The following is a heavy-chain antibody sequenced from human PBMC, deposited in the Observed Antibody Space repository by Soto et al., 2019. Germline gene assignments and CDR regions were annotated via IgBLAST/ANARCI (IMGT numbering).Heavy chain of an antibody. D-gene: IGHD6-13*01. CDR1: GYTFTHYA. Sequence: QVQLVQSGAEVKKPGASVKVSCTSSGYTFTHYAIHWVRHAPGQRLEWMGFINAVSGNTKYSQTFQGRLTFTKDTSASTANMDLSRLGPEDAAIYHCERGLAADGAWGQGTLVTVSS. CDR3: ERGLAADGA. J-gene: IGHJ5*02. V-gene: IGHV1-3*01. CDR2: INAVSGNT.